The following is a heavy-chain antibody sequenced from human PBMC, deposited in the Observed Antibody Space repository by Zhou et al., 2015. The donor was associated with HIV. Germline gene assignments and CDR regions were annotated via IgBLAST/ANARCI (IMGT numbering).Heavy chain of an antibody. CDR2: IWYDGSNK. J-gene: IGHJ3*02. Sequence: QVQLVESGGGVVQPGRSLRLSCAASGFTFSSYGMHWVRQAPGKGLEWVAVIWYDGSNKYYADSVKGRFTISRDNSKNTLYLQMNSLRAEDTAVYYCARDRRPYSLPLGAFDIWGQGTMVTVSS. D-gene: IGHD6-13*01. CDR3: ARDRRPYSLPLGAFDI. CDR1: GFTFSSYG. V-gene: IGHV3-33*01.